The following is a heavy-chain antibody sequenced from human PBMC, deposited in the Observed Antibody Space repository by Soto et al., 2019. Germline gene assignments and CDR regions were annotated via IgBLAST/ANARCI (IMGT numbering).Heavy chain of an antibody. CDR2: INPKSGGT. CDR1: GYSFTDYH. V-gene: IGHV1-2*04. CDR3: ARGDSTDCSNGVCSFFYKHDMDV. D-gene: IGHD2-8*01. J-gene: IGHJ6*02. Sequence: ASVKVSCKASGYSFTDYHIHWVRQAPGQGLEWLGRINPKSGGTSTAQKFQGWVTMTTDTSISTASMELTRLTSGDTAIYYCARGDSTDCSNGVCSFFYKHDMDVWGQGTTVTVSS.